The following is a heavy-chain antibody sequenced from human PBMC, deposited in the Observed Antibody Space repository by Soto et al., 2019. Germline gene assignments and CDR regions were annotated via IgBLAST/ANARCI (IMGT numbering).Heavy chain of an antibody. CDR1: GFTFSTYW. Sequence: GGSLRLSCAAPGFTFSTYWMNWVRQPPGKGLEWVANIKQDGSEKYYVDSVKGRFAISRDNAKDSLFLQMNNLRAEDTAVYYGVRDWCTFWGRDVWGQGTTVTVSS. CDR3: VRDWCTFWGRDV. D-gene: IGHD2-8*01. V-gene: IGHV3-7*01. CDR2: IKQDGSEK. J-gene: IGHJ6*02.